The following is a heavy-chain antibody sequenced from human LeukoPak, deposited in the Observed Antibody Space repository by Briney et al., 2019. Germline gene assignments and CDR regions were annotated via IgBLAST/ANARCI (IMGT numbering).Heavy chain of an antibody. CDR3: AKGLGGLASAPDS. CDR2: IFANGVTT. J-gene: IGHJ5*01. D-gene: IGHD6-6*01. CDR1: GFTFSNFG. Sequence: PGGSLRLSCAGSGFTFSNFGMTWVRQAPGKGLEWVSAIFANGVTTLYADSVKGRFIISRDNSQNRLFLQVNSLRVEDTAVNYCAKGLGGLASAPDSWGQGTLVTVSS. V-gene: IGHV3-23*01.